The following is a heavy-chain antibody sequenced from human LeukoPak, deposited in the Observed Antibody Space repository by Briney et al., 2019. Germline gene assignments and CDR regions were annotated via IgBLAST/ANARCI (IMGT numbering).Heavy chain of an antibody. D-gene: IGHD5-24*01. Sequence: ASVKVSCKVSGYTLTELSMYWVRQAPGKGLECMGLFDPEDGETIYAQRFKGRLTLTGDTSTDTVYMDLSSLTPEDTAVYYCATGATIPAGFDFWGQGTLVTVSS. V-gene: IGHV1-24*01. CDR2: FDPEDGET. CDR1: GYTLTELS. J-gene: IGHJ4*02. CDR3: ATGATIPAGFDF.